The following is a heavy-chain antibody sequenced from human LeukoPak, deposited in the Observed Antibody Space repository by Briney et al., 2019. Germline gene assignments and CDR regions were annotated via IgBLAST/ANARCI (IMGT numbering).Heavy chain of an antibody. CDR2: IKEDGSEK. CDR1: GFTFSRYW. Sequence: GGTLRLSCAASGFTFSRYWMSWVRQAPGKGLEWVANIKEDGSEKYYVDSVKGRLTISRDNAKNSLSLQIKSLRAEDTAVYYCARQKAVVVVAATPDEDYGDYVDYYYYMDVWGKGTTVTVSS. J-gene: IGHJ6*03. V-gene: IGHV3-7*01. CDR3: ARQKAVVVVAATPDEDYGDYVDYYYYMDV. D-gene: IGHD2-15*01.